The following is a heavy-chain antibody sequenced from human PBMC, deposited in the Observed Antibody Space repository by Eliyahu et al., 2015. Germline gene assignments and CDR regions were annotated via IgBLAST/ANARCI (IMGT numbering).Heavy chain of an antibody. V-gene: IGHV4-4*02. D-gene: IGHD6-6*01. J-gene: IGHJ4*02. Sequence: QVQLQESGPGLVKPSGTLSLTCAVSGDSISSNNWWSWVRQPPGKGLEWIAEINHRGSTNYNPSLKSRVTIAVDTSKNQFSLNLNSVTAADTAVYYCARGLVYDRTSFIFDYWGQGTLVTVSS. CDR1: GDSISSNNW. CDR3: ARGLVYDRTSFIFDY. CDR2: INHRGST.